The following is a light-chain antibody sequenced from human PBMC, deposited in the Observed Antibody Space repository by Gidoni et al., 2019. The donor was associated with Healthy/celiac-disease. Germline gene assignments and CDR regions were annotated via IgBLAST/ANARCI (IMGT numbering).Light chain of an antibody. V-gene: IGKV1-39*01. J-gene: IGKJ2*01. CDR3: QQSYSTPPT. CDR1: QSISSY. CDR2: AAS. Sequence: IQMTQSPSSLSASVGDRVTITCRASQSISSYLIRYQQKPGKAPKLLIYAASSLQSGVPSRFSGSGSGTDFTLTISRLQPDDFATYYCQQSYSTPPTFGQGTQLEIK.